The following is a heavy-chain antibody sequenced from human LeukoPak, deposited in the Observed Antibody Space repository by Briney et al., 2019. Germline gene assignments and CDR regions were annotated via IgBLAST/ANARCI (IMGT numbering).Heavy chain of an antibody. J-gene: IGHJ4*02. CDR2: ISYDGSNK. V-gene: IGHV3-30*03. Sequence: PGGSLRLSCAASGFTFSSYGMHWVRQAPGKGLEWVAVISYDGSNKYYADSVKGRFTISRDNAKNSLYLQMNSLRAEDTAVYYCARSGTYYYDSSGYWSYWGQGTLVTVSS. CDR3: ARSGTYYYDSSGYWSY. CDR1: GFTFSSYG. D-gene: IGHD3-22*01.